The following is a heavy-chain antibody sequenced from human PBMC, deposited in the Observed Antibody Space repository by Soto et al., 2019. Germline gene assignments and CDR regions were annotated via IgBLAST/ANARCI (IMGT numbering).Heavy chain of an antibody. CDR2: IYYSGST. J-gene: IGHJ6*02. Sequence: SETLSLTCTVSGGSVSSGSYYWSWIRQPPGKGLEWIGYIYYSGSTNYNPSLKCRVTISVDTSKNQFSLKLSSVTAADTAVYYCARDAPTRRYDSSGYFELDYYGMDVWGQGTTVTVSS. CDR3: ARDAPTRRYDSSGYFELDYYGMDV. CDR1: GGSVSSGSYY. D-gene: IGHD3-22*01. V-gene: IGHV4-61*01.